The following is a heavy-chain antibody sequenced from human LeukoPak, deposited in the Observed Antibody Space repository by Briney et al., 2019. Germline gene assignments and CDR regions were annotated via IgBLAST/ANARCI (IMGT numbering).Heavy chain of an antibody. D-gene: IGHD3-9*01. CDR2: IDYDSSNI. Sequence: GGSLRLSCAASGFTFSTSAMNWVRQVPGKGLEWVSSIDYDSSNIYYAASVRGRFTISTDNARNSVYLQMNSLRVEDTAVYYCARDPLRYLRVGHYDYWGQGTLVAVSS. CDR3: ARDPLRYLRVGHYDY. J-gene: IGHJ4*02. V-gene: IGHV3-21*01. CDR1: GFTFSTSA.